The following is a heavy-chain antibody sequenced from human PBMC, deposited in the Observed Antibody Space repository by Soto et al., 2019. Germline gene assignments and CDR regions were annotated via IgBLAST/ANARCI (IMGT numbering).Heavy chain of an antibody. V-gene: IGHV4-59*01. Sequence: NPSETLSLTCTVSGGSIRSYYWSWIRQPPGKGLEWIGYIYYSGSTNYNPSLKSRVTISVDTSKNQFSLKLSSVTAADTAVYYCARVRYSSSWLLDYWGQGTLVTVSS. CDR2: IYYSGST. CDR1: GGSIRSYY. D-gene: IGHD6-13*01. CDR3: ARVRYSSSWLLDY. J-gene: IGHJ4*02.